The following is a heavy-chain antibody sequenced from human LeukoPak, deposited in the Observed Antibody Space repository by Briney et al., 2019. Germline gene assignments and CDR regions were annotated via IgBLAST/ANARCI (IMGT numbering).Heavy chain of an antibody. Sequence: SQTLSLTCTVSGGSISSGGYYWSWIRQHPGKGLEWIGYIYYSGSTYYNPSLKSRVTISVDTSKNQFSLKLSSVTAADTAVYYCARAGDIVVVPAAIRAFGIWGQGTMVTVSS. CDR1: GGSISSGGYY. CDR3: ARAGDIVVVPAAIRAFGI. V-gene: IGHV4-31*03. D-gene: IGHD2-2*01. J-gene: IGHJ3*02. CDR2: IYYSGST.